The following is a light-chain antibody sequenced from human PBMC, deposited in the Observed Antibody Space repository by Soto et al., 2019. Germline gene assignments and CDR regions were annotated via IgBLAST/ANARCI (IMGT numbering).Light chain of an antibody. CDR1: QSVSSY. CDR3: KKRSNWQIT. J-gene: IGKJ5*01. Sequence: ELVLTQSPATLSLFTGAIANLSGRASQSVSSYLAWYQQKPGQANRIIIYDAYNRATGIPARFSGSGSATDFTLTIRSIEPEDFAVYYCKKRSNWQIT. CDR2: DAY. V-gene: IGKV3-11*01.